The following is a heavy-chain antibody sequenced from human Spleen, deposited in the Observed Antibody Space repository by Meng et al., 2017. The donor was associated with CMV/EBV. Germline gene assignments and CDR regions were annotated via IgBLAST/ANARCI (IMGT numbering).Heavy chain of an antibody. J-gene: IGHJ4*02. D-gene: IGHD1-26*01. CDR3: ARSQWGAATPSPPAY. Sequence: SETLSLTCAVYGGSFSGYYWSWIRQPPGKGLEWIGEINHSGSTNYNPALESRVTMSLGTSRDQIYLKLASVTAADTAIYYCARSQWGAATPSPPAYWGQGTLVTVSS. CDR1: GGSFSGYY. CDR2: INHSGST. V-gene: IGHV4-34*10.